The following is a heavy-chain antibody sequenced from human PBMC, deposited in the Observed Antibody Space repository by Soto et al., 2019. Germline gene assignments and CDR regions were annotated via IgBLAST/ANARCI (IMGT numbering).Heavy chain of an antibody. V-gene: IGHV3-7*01. CDR1: GFTFSSYW. CDR3: ASLDYYDSTYFDY. D-gene: IGHD3-22*01. CDR2: IKQDGSEK. J-gene: IGHJ4*02. Sequence: EVQLVESGGGLVQPGGSLRLSCAASGFTFSSYWMSWVRQAPGKGLGWVANIKQDGSEKYYVDSVKGRFTISRDNAKNSLYLQMNSLRAEDTAVYYCASLDYYDSTYFDYWGQGTLVTVSS.